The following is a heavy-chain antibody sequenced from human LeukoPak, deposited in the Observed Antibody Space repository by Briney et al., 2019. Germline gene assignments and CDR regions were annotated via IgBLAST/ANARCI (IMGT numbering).Heavy chain of an antibody. V-gene: IGHV5-51*01. J-gene: IGHJ4*02. D-gene: IGHD2-8*01. CDR3: ARLKGYCTNGVCPDFDY. Sequence: GESLKISCKGSGYSFTSYWIGWVRQMPGKGLEWMGIIYPGGSDTRYSPSFQGQVTISADKSISTAYLQWSSLKASDTAMYYCARLKGYCTNGVCPDFDYWGQGTLVTVSS. CDR1: GYSFTSYW. CDR2: IYPGGSDT.